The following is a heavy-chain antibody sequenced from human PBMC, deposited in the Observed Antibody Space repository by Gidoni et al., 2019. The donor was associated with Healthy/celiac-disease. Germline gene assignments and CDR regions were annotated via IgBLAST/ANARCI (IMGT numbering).Heavy chain of an antibody. CDR1: GFTFDDYA. J-gene: IGHJ2*01. V-gene: IGHV3-9*01. CDR3: ANFGIAAAGEEKPWYFDL. CDR2: ISGNSGSI. D-gene: IGHD6-13*01. Sequence: EVQLVESGGGLVQPGRSLRLSCAASGFTFDDYAMHWVRQAPGNGLEWVSGISGNSGSIGYADAVKGRFTIARDNAKNSLYLQMNSLRAEDTALYYCANFGIAAAGEEKPWYFDLWGRGTLVTVSS.